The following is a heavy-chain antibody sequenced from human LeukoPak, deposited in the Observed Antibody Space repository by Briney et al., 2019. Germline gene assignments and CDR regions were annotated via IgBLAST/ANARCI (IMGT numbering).Heavy chain of an antibody. CDR1: GYTLTELS. D-gene: IGHD2-2*01. V-gene: IGHV1-24*01. Sequence: SAKVSCKVSGYTLTELSMHWVRQAPGKRLEWMGGFYPEDGETIYAQKFKVRVTITEDTSTDTAYMELRSLRSEDTAVYECATVAVVVVPAARGGWFDPWGQGTLVTVSS. J-gene: IGHJ5*02. CDR2: FYPEDGET. CDR3: ATVAVVVVPAARGGWFDP.